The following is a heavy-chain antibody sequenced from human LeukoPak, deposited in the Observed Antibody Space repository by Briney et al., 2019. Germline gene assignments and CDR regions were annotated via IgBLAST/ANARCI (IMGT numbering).Heavy chain of an antibody. D-gene: IGHD3-3*01. Sequence: GASVKVSCKASGYTFTGYYMHWVRQAPGQGLEWMGRINPNSGGTNYAQKFQGRVTMTRDTSISTAYMELSRLRSDDAAVYYCARARADFWSGFLWGQGTLVTVSS. CDR3: ARARADFWSGFL. CDR2: INPNSGGT. V-gene: IGHV1-2*06. CDR1: GYTFTGYY. J-gene: IGHJ4*02.